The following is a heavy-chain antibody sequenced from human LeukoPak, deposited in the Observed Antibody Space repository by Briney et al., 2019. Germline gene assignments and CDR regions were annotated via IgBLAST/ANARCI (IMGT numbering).Heavy chain of an antibody. V-gene: IGHV1-69*13. J-gene: IGHJ4*02. CDR2: ITPIFGTA. CDR1: GGTFSSYA. Sequence: SVKVSCKASGGTFSSYAISWVRQAPGQGLEWMGGITPIFGTANYAQKFQGRVTITADESTSTAYMELSSLRSEDTAVYYCARDPSYDILTGYYNVPNYFDYWGQGTLVTVSS. D-gene: IGHD3-9*01. CDR3: ARDPSYDILTGYYNVPNYFDY.